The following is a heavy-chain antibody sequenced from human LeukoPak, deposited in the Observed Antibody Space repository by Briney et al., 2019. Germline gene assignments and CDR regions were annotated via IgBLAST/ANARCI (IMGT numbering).Heavy chain of an antibody. Sequence: PGGSLRLSCAASGFTFSSYEMNWVRQAPGKGLEWVSVIYSGGSTYYADSVKGRFTISRDNSKNTLYLQMNSLRAEDTAVYYCAREGNYDSSGFFDYWGQGTLVTVSS. CDR3: AREGNYDSSGFFDY. CDR2: IYSGGST. J-gene: IGHJ4*02. D-gene: IGHD3-22*01. V-gene: IGHV3-66*01. CDR1: GFTFSSYE.